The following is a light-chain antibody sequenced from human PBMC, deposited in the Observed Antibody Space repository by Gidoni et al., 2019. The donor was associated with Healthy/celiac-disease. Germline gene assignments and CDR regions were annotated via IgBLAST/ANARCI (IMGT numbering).Light chain of an antibody. J-gene: IGLJ6*01. Sequence: QSVLTQPPSVSGAPGQRVTISCTASSSNIGAGYDVHWYQQLPGTAPKLLIYGNSNRPSGVPDRFSGSKSGTSASLAITGLQAEDEADYYCQSYDSSLNVFGSGTKVTVL. CDR2: GNS. V-gene: IGLV1-40*01. CDR3: QSYDSSLNV. CDR1: SSNIGAGYD.